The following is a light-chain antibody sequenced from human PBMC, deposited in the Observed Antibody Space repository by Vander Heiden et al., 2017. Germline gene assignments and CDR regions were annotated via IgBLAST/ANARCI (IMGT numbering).Light chain of an antibody. CDR2: KVS. CDR1: QSLVSSDGNTY. CDR3: MQGTHWPPIT. Sequence: DVVMTQSPLSLPVTLGQPASIPCRSSQSLVSSDGNTYLSWFQQRPGQSPRRLIYKVSTRDSGVPDRFSGSGSGTDFTLRISRVEAEDVGVYYCMQGTHWPPITFGQGTRLEIK. V-gene: IGKV2-30*01. J-gene: IGKJ5*01.